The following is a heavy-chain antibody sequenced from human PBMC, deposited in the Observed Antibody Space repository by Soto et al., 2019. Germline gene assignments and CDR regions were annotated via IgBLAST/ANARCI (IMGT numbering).Heavy chain of an antibody. CDR1: GFTLSRHW. CDR3: ARGGPYASGSSYFDY. Sequence: EVRLVESGGGLVQPGGSLRLSCAASGFTLSRHWMHWVRQAPGKGLLWLSRISGDGSNTNNADSVKGRFTSSRDNPKNTLYLQMNSLRVEDTAVYFCARGGPYASGSSYFDYWGQGVLVTVSS. D-gene: IGHD3-10*01. V-gene: IGHV3-74*01. CDR2: ISGDGSNT. J-gene: IGHJ4*02.